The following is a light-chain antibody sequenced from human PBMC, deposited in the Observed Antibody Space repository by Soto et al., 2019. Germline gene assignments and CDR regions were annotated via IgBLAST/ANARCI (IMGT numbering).Light chain of an antibody. CDR1: QSISTY. CDR3: QQRSQWPPMT. Sequence: EILLTQSPVPLSLSPGQRATLSCRASQSISTYLAWYQVKPGQAPRLLIYDASSRATGVPARFSGSGSGTDFSLTISSLEPEDVAVYYCQQRSQWPPMTFGQGTRLEMK. V-gene: IGKV3-11*01. J-gene: IGKJ5*01. CDR2: DAS.